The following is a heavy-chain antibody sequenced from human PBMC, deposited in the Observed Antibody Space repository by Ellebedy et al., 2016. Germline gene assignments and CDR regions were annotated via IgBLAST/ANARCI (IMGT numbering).Heavy chain of an antibody. CDR1: GFTFSSSW. Sequence: GESLKISCAASGFTFSSSWMSWVRQAPGKGLEWVANINHVGSEQYYVDSLKCRFTISRDNAKNSLSLQMDSLRAEDTAVYYCARWRFGSSTSFLDYWGQGTLVTVSS. D-gene: IGHD2-2*01. J-gene: IGHJ4*02. CDR2: INHVGSEQ. V-gene: IGHV3-7*03. CDR3: ARWRFGSSTSFLDY.